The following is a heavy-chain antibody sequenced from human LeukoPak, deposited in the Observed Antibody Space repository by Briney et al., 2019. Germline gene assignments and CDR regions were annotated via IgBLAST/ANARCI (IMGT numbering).Heavy chain of an antibody. V-gene: IGHV4-34*01. J-gene: IGHJ4*02. D-gene: IGHD6-19*01. CDR1: GGSFSGYY. CDR2: INHSGST. Sequence: SETLSLTCAVYGGSFSGYYWSWIRQPPGRGLEWIGEINHSGSTNYNPSLKSRVTISVDTSKNQFSLKLSSVTAADTAVYYCARSFLGGWYYFDYWGQGTLVTVSS. CDR3: ARSFLGGWYYFDY.